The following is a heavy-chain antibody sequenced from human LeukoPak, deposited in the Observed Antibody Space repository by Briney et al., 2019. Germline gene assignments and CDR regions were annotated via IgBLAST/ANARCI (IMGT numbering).Heavy chain of an antibody. V-gene: IGHV3-7*03. D-gene: IGHD2-21*02. CDR2: IKKDGSEK. CDR3: AREGPSIVVVTATDAFDI. Sequence: GGSLRLSCATSGFSFSSFWMSWVRQAPGKGLEWVANIKKDGSEKYYVDSVKGRFTISRDNVKNSLYLQMNSLRAEDTGVYYCAREGPSIVVVTATDAFDIWGQGTMVTVSS. J-gene: IGHJ3*02. CDR1: GFSFSSFW.